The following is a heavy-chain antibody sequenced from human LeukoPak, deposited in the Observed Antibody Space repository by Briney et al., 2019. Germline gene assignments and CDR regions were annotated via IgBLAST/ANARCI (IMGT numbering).Heavy chain of an antibody. CDR3: AKDLAGYSNDRDFGMDV. Sequence: GGSLRLSCAGTGFTFNSYGMHWVRQAPGKGPEWVAVISYDGRNKFYADSVKGRFTISRDNSKNTLYLQMNSLGAEDTALYHCAKDLAGYSNDRDFGMDVWGQGTTVTVSS. V-gene: IGHV3-30*18. CDR2: ISYDGRNK. CDR1: GFTFNSYG. J-gene: IGHJ6*02. D-gene: IGHD4-11*01.